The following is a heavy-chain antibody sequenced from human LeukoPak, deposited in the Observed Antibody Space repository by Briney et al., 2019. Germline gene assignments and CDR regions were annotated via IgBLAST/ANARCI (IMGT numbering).Heavy chain of an antibody. Sequence: AGTLRLSCAASGFTFSGYSMHWVRQAPGKGLEWLSYITVGSSIIYHADSVKGRFTISRDNAKNSLYLQMNSLRAEDTAVYYCARDGYYHFDYWGQGILVAVSS. CDR3: ARDGYYHFDY. D-gene: IGHD3-22*01. CDR1: GFTFSGYS. V-gene: IGHV3-48*01. CDR2: ITVGSSII. J-gene: IGHJ4*02.